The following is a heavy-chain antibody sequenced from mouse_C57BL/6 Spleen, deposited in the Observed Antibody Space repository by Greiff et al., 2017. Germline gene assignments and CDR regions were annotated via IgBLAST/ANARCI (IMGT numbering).Heavy chain of an antibody. CDR3: TKGGGDGYYYFDY. CDR2: IYPGNSDT. D-gene: IGHD2-3*01. CDR1: GYTFTSYW. V-gene: IGHV1-5*01. Sequence: EVQLQQSGAELVRPGSSVKLSCKTSGYTFTSYWMHWVKQRPGQGLEWIGAIYPGNSDTSYNQKFKGKAKLTAVTSASTAYMELSSLTNEDSAVYDCTKGGGDGYYYFDYWGQGTTLTVSS. J-gene: IGHJ2*01.